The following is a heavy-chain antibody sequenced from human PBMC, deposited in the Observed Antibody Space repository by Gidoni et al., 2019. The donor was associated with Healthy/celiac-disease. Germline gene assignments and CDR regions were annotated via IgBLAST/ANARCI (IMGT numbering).Heavy chain of an antibody. J-gene: IGHJ4*02. Sequence: EVQLVESGGGLVKPGGSLRLSCAASGFTFSNAWMSWVRQAPGKGLEWVGRIKSKTDGGTTDYAAPVKGRFTISRDDSKNTLYLQMNSLKTEDTAVYYCTTDYPYVRLFDYWGQGTLVTVSS. V-gene: IGHV3-15*01. CDR3: TTDYPYVRLFDY. D-gene: IGHD3-10*02. CDR1: GFTFSNAW. CDR2: IKSKTDGGTT.